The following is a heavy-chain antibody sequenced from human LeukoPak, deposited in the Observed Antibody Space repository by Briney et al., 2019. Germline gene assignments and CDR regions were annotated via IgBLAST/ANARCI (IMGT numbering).Heavy chain of an antibody. CDR2: ISGSGGST. V-gene: IGHV3-23*01. CDR3: ARVLRTEKVENDAFDI. CDR1: GFIFSSYA. D-gene: IGHD2-15*01. J-gene: IGHJ3*02. Sequence: PGGSLRLSCAASGFIFSSYAMSWVRQAPGKGLEWVSAISGSGGSTYYADSVKGRFTISRDSSKNTLYLQMNSLRAEDTAVYYCARVLRTEKVENDAFDIWGQGTMVTVSS.